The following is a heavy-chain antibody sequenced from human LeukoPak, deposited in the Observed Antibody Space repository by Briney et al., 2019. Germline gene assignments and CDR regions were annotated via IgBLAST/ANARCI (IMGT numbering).Heavy chain of an antibody. CDR1: GYTFTDYY. J-gene: IGHJ6*02. CDR2: LNPNTLVT. Sequence: ASVKVSCRASGYTFTDYYMHWVRQAPGQGLEWMGWLNPNTLVTKYAQHFQGRVSMTWATSISTGYMDLHSLRSDDTAVYYCARKDGGRDGMDVWGQGTTVTVSS. D-gene: IGHD2-15*01. V-gene: IGHV1-2*02. CDR3: ARKDGGRDGMDV.